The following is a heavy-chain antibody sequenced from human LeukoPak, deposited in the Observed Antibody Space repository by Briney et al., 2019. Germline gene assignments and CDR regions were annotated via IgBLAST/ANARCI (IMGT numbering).Heavy chain of an antibody. J-gene: IGHJ6*02. D-gene: IGHD6-6*01. CDR2: ISYDGSNK. CDR1: GFTFSSYG. CDR3: AKIKYSSSNYYYYGMDV. Sequence: PGRSLRLSCAASGFTFSSYGMHWVRQAPGKGLEWVAVISYDGSNKYYADSVKGRFTISRDNSKNTLYLQMNSLRAEDTAVYYCAKIKYSSSNYYYYGMDVWGQGTTVTVFS. V-gene: IGHV3-30*18.